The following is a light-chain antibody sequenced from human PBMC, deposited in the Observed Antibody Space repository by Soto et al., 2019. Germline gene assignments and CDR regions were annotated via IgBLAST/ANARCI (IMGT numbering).Light chain of an antibody. CDR3: SSYKTSTSTNV. V-gene: IGLV2-14*03. CDR1: SSDIGTYNY. CDR2: EVT. J-gene: IGLJ2*01. Sequence: QSALTQPASVSGSPGQSITISCTGTSSDIGTYNYVSWYQQHPGKAPKLIIYEVTNRPSGVSNRFSGSKSGDTASLTITGVRAEDDADYYCSSYKTSTSTNVFGGGTKLTVL.